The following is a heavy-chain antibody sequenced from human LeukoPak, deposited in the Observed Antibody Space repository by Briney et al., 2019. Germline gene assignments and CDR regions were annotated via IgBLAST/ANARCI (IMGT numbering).Heavy chain of an antibody. D-gene: IGHD2-2*01. J-gene: IGHJ5*02. CDR3: ARPLGYDLNCFDP. V-gene: IGHV4-34*01. Sequence: SETLSLTCAVYGGSFSGYYWSWIRQPPGKGLEWIGEINHSGSTNYNPSLKSRVTISIDTSKNQFSLKLSSVTAADTAVYYCARPLGYDLNCFDPWGPGTLVTVSS. CDR1: GGSFSGYY. CDR2: INHSGST.